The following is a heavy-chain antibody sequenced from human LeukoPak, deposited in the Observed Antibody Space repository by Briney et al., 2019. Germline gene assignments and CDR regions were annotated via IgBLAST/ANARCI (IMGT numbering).Heavy chain of an antibody. Sequence: GESLKISCKGSGYSFTSYWIGWVRQMPGKGLEWMGIIYPGDSDTRYSPSFQGQVTISADKSISTAYLQWSSLKASDTAMYYCARCGDCFEDYYYGMDVWGQGTTVTVSS. D-gene: IGHD2-21*02. V-gene: IGHV5-51*01. CDR3: ARCGDCFEDYYYGMDV. CDR1: GYSFTSYW. CDR2: IYPGDSDT. J-gene: IGHJ6*02.